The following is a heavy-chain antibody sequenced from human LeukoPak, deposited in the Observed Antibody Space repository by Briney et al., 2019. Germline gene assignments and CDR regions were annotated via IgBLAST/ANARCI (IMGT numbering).Heavy chain of an antibody. Sequence: ASVKVSCKASGYTFTSYDINWVRQAPGQGLEWMGWMNRNSGNTGYAQKFQGRVTLTRNTSISTAYMELSSLRSEDTAVYYCARVSAGWLQSLGCWGQGTLVTVSS. V-gene: IGHV1-8*01. CDR3: ARVSAGWLQSLGC. J-gene: IGHJ4*02. CDR1: GYTFTSYD. CDR2: MNRNSGNT. D-gene: IGHD5-24*01.